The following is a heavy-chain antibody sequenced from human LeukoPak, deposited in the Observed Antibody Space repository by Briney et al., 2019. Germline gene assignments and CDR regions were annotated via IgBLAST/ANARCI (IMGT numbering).Heavy chain of an antibody. CDR2: IYPGDSAT. D-gene: IGHD1-14*01. V-gene: IGHV5-51*01. CDR3: ARLGSVITPGFWYFDL. Sequence: LGESLKISCKGSGYSFTNSWIGWVRQMPGRGLEWMGIIYPGDSATRYSPSFQGQVTISADKSISTAYLQWSSLKPSDTAMYYCARLGSVITPGFWYFDLCGRGTLVTVSS. J-gene: IGHJ2*01. CDR1: GYSFTNSW.